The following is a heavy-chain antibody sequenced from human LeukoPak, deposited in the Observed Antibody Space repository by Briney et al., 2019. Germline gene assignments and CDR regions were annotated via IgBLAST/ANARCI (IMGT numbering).Heavy chain of an antibody. CDR2: INHSGST. CDR1: GFTFSSYW. CDR3: ARATPRDFDY. D-gene: IGHD3-10*01. V-gene: IGHV4-34*01. Sequence: GSLRLSCAASGFTFSSYWMSWIRQPPGKGLEWIGEINHSGSTNYNPSLKSRVTISVDTSKNQFSLKLSSVTAADTAVYYCARATPRDFDYWGQGTLVTVSS. J-gene: IGHJ4*02.